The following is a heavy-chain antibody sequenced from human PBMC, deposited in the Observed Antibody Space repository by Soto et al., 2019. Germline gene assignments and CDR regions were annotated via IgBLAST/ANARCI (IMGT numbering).Heavy chain of an antibody. V-gene: IGHV1-69*13. CDR1: GGTFSSYA. D-gene: IGHD4-4*01. Sequence: SVKVSCKASGGTFSSYAISWVRQAPGQGLEWMGGIIPIFGTANYAQKFQGRVTITADESTSTAYMELGSLRSEDTAVYYCARDSAPDYSNSIWFDPWGQGTLVTVSS. CDR2: IIPIFGTA. CDR3: ARDSAPDYSNSIWFDP. J-gene: IGHJ5*02.